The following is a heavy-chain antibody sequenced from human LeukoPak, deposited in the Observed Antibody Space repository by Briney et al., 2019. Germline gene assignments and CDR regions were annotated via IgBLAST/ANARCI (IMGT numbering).Heavy chain of an antibody. CDR3: ARGRSCSGTSCSYDAFDI. J-gene: IGHJ3*02. V-gene: IGHV4-4*07. Sequence: SETLSLTCTVSGGSISDKYWSWIRQPAGKGLEWVGRIYSSGNTNYNPSLRSRATMSLDTSKKQFSLKLTSLTAADTAVYYCARGRSCSGTSCSYDAFDIWGQGTMVTVSS. CDR2: IYSSGNT. CDR1: GGSISDKY. D-gene: IGHD2-2*01.